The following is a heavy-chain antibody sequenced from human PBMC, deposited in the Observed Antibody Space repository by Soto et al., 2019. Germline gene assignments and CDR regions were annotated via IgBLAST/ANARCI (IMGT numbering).Heavy chain of an antibody. J-gene: IGHJ4*02. CDR2: IWYDGSKK. Sequence: QVDLVESGGGVVQPGKSLRLSCATSGFTFSEDAMHWVRQAPGKWLEWVAVIWYDGSKKHYAESVKGRFTSSRDNSENTLFLQMNNLPAEDTAFYWCAREGLHTAMVSGIDYWGQGALVTVSS. CDR3: AREGLHTAMVSGIDY. CDR1: GFTFSEDA. V-gene: IGHV3-33*01. D-gene: IGHD5-18*01.